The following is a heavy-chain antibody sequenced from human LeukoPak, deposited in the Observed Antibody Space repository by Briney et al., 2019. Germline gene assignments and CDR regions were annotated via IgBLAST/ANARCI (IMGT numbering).Heavy chain of an antibody. CDR3: ARDLRRYSYGYSDY. CDR2: ISSSSSYI. CDR1: GFTFSSYS. J-gene: IGHJ4*02. Sequence: GGSLRLSCAASGFTFSSYSMNWVRQAPGKGLEWVSSISSSSSYIYYADSVKGRFTISRDNAKNSLYLQMNSLRVEDTAVYYCARDLRRYSYGYSDYWGQGTLVTVSP. D-gene: IGHD5-18*01. V-gene: IGHV3-21*01.